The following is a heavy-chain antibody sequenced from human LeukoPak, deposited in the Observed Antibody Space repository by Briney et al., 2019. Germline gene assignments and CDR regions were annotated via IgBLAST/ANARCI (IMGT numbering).Heavy chain of an antibody. CDR3: AREGAYCSGGSCYSFSDY. Sequence: ASVKVSCKASGYTFTSYAMHWVRQAPGQGLEWMGRINANSGGTNYAQKFQGRVTMTRDTSISTAYMELSRLRSDDTAVYYCAREGAYCSGGSCYSFSDYWGQGTLVTVSS. CDR2: INANSGGT. CDR1: GYTFTSYA. J-gene: IGHJ4*02. V-gene: IGHV1-2*06. D-gene: IGHD2-15*01.